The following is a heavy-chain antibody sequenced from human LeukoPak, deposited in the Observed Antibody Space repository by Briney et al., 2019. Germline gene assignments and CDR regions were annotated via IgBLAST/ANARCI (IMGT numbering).Heavy chain of an antibody. D-gene: IGHD2-15*01. J-gene: IGHJ3*02. CDR3: AKDGGSDPDSFDI. Sequence: QAGGSLRLSCAASGFIFNTYVMHWVRQAPGKGLKWLAFIRYDGSNKNYADSVKGRFTISRDNTKNSLYLQMNSLRAEDTAVYYCAKDGGSDPDSFDIWGQGTMVTVSS. CDR2: IRYDGSNK. CDR1: GFIFNTYV. V-gene: IGHV3-30*02.